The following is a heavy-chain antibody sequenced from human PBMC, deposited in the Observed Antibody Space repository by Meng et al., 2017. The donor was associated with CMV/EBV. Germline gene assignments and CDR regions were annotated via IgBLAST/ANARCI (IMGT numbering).Heavy chain of an antibody. J-gene: IGHJ6*02. CDR1: GFTFSSYA. D-gene: IGHD3-10*01. CDR3: ARDRWVFYGSGSYYLYYYYYGMDV. V-gene: IGHV3-7*01. Sequence: GGSLRLSCAASGFTFSSYAMSWVRQAPGKGLEWVANIKQDGSEKYYVDSVKGRFTISRDNAKNSLYLQMNSLRAEDTAVYYCARDRWVFYGSGSYYLYYYYYGMDVWGQGTTVTVSS. CDR2: IKQDGSEK.